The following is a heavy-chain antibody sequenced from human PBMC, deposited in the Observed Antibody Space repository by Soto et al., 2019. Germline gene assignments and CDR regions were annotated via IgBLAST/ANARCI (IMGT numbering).Heavy chain of an antibody. Sequence: SVQVSCKASGGTFSSYAISWVRQAPGQGLDWMGGIIPIFGTANYAQKFQGRVTITADESTSTAYMELSSLRSEDTAVYYCARGYYDSSGYSNFDYWGQGTLVTVSS. CDR1: GGTFSSYA. CDR2: IIPIFGTA. V-gene: IGHV1-69*13. D-gene: IGHD3-22*01. J-gene: IGHJ4*02. CDR3: ARGYYDSSGYSNFDY.